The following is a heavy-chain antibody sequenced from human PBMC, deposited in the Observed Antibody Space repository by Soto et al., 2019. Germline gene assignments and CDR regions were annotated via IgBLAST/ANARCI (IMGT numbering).Heavy chain of an antibody. CDR3: AKDRRAGGNSDLYFDF. D-gene: IGHD3-16*01. CDR1: GFKFSNYA. Sequence: RLSCAGSGFKFSNYAMSWVRQAPGKGLEWVSLISATGGGTYYADSVKGRFTISRDNSHNTLYLQVHSLTAEDTAVYYCAKDRRAGGNSDLYFDFWGQGAQVTVSS. V-gene: IGHV3-23*01. CDR2: ISATGGGT. J-gene: IGHJ5*01.